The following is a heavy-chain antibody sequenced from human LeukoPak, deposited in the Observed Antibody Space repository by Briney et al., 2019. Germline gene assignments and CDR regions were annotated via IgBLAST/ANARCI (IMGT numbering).Heavy chain of an antibody. V-gene: IGHV1-18*01. CDR2: ISAYNGNT. D-gene: IGHD1-26*01. CDR3: ARDIAYGVGANNFDY. Sequence: ASVKVSCKASGYTFTSYGISWVRQAPGQGLEWMGWISAYNGNTNYAQKLQGRVTMTTDTSTSTAYMELRSLRSDDTAVYYCARDIAYGVGANNFDYWGQGTLVTVSS. J-gene: IGHJ4*02. CDR1: GYTFTSYG.